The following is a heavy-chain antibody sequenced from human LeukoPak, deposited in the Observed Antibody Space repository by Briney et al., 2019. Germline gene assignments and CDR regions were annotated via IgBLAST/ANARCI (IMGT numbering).Heavy chain of an antibody. CDR3: ASRKLGNDY. D-gene: IGHD7-27*01. CDR2: IYYTGT. Sequence: PSETLSLTCTVSGGSVTDYYWSWIRQSPGKGLEWIGYIYYTGTSYNPSLKSRVTISADTSKNQFSLKLISVTAAETAVYYCASRKLGNDYWGQGTLVTVSS. J-gene: IGHJ4*02. V-gene: IGHV4-59*02. CDR1: GGSVTDYY.